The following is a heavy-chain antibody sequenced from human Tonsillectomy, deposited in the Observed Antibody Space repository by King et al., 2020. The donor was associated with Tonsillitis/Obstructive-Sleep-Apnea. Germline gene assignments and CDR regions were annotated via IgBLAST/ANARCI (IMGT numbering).Heavy chain of an antibody. CDR1: GFTFSSYA. CDR3: ARDCTPSSRMSPFDI. D-gene: IGHD5/OR15-5a*01. Sequence: VQLVESGGGLVQPGGSLRLSCAASGFTFSSYAMTWVRQAPGKGLEWVSAIMVGGVGTYYTDSVKGRFTISRDNSKDTLYLQMNTLRAEDTAVYYCARDCTPSSRMSPFDIWGQGTMVTVSS. J-gene: IGHJ3*02. V-gene: IGHV3-23*04. CDR2: IMVGGVGT.